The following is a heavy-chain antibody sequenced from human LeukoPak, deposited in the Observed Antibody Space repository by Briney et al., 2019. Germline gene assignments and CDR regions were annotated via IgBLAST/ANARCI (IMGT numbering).Heavy chain of an antibody. Sequence: LSGGSLRLSCAASGFTFDDYAVHWVRQAPGKGLEWVSGISWNSGSIGYADSVKGRFTISRDNAKNSLYLQMNSLRAEDMALYYCAKDLQRKYSYGSPFDYWGQGTLVTVSS. D-gene: IGHD5-18*01. CDR2: ISWNSGSI. J-gene: IGHJ4*02. CDR3: AKDLQRKYSYGSPFDY. CDR1: GFTFDDYA. V-gene: IGHV3-9*03.